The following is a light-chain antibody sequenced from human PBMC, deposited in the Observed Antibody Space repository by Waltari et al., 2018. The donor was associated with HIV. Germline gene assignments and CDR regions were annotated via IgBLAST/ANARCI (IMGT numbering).Light chain of an antibody. CDR3: SSLTNSATLSVL. J-gene: IGLJ3*02. Sequence: QFALTQPASVSGSPGQSITISCPGSSSDIGSYNYVSWYQQHPGKAPKLIIYEVSNRPSGISSRFPGSKSGNTASLTISGLQAEDEADYFCSSLTNSATLSVLFGGGTQLTVL. V-gene: IGLV2-14*01. CDR2: EVS. CDR1: SSDIGSYNY.